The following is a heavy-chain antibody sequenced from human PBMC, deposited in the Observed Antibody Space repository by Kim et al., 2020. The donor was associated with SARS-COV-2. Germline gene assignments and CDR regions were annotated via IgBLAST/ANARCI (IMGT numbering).Heavy chain of an antibody. CDR2: IIPIFGTA. J-gene: IGHJ4*02. CDR1: GGTFSSYA. CDR3: ARDRETVTTNYFDY. V-gene: IGHV1-69*13. Sequence: SVKVSCKASGGTFSSYAISWVRQAPGQGLEWMGGIIPIFGTANYAQKFQGGVTITADESTSTAYMELSSLRSEDTAVYYCARDRETVTTNYFDYWGQGTLVTVSS. D-gene: IGHD4-17*01.